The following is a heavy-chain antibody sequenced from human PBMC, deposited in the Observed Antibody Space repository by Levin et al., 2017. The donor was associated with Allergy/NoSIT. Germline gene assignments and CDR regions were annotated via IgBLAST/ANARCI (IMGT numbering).Heavy chain of an antibody. D-gene: IGHD6-19*01. Sequence: GGSLRLSCAASGFTFSSYGMHWVRQAPDKGLEWVAVIWYDGINKYYADSVKGRFTISRDNLKNTLFLQMISLRAGDTAVYYCARDEGAGIAMAGTSHWGQGTLVTVSS. CDR1: GFTFSSYG. J-gene: IGHJ4*02. CDR3: ARDEGAGIAMAGTSH. CDR2: IWYDGINK. V-gene: IGHV3-33*01.